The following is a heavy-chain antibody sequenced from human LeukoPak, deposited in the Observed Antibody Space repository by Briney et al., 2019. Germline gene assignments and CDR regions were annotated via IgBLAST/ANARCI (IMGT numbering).Heavy chain of an antibody. V-gene: IGHV1-69*06. CDR1: GGTFSSYA. CDR3: AATDYYGSGSYYIIPYYFDY. Sequence: ASVKVSCKASGGTFSSYAMSWVRQAPGQGLEWMGEIIPIFGTANYAQKFQGRVTITADKSTSTAYMELSSLRSEDTAVYYCAATDYYGSGSYYIIPYYFDYWGQGTLVTVSS. J-gene: IGHJ4*02. CDR2: IIPIFGTA. D-gene: IGHD3-10*01.